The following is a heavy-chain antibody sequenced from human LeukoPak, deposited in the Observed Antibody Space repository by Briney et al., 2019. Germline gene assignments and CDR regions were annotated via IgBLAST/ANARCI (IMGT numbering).Heavy chain of an antibody. CDR1: DFTVSSNY. CDR3: ARDYGYYYMDV. V-gene: IGHV3-53*01. CDR2: IHKNAIT. D-gene: IGHD3-16*01. Sequence: GGSLRLSCAASDFTVSSNYMSWVRQAPGKGLEWVSVIHKNAITSYADTVKGRFTISRDNSKNTLYLQMNNLRAEDTAVYYCARDYGYYYMDVWGKGTTVTISS. J-gene: IGHJ6*03.